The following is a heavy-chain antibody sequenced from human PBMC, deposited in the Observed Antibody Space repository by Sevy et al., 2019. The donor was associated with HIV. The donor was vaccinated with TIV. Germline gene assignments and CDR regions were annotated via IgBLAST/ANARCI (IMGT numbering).Heavy chain of an antibody. CDR1: GFTFSNAW. CDR3: TTYSNYTLYYYYGMDV. Sequence: GGSLRLSCAASGFTFSNAWMSWVRQAPGKGLEWVGRIKSKTDGGTTEYAAPVKGRFTISGDDSKNTLYLQMNSLKTEDIAVYYCTTYSNYTLYYYYGMDVWGQGTTVTVSS. D-gene: IGHD4-4*01. V-gene: IGHV3-15*01. CDR2: IKSKTDGGTT. J-gene: IGHJ6*02.